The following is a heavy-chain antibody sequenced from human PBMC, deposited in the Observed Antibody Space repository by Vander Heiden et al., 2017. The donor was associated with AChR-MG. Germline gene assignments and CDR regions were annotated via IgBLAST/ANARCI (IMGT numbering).Heavy chain of an antibody. CDR3: TKGDYDFVWGSDSPPYSDH. CDR2: ISASGVTT. V-gene: IGHV3-23*01. J-gene: IGHJ4*02. CDR1: RFSLRNFA. D-gene: IGHD3-16*01. Sequence: EVHLLQSGGGLVEPGGSLRPSGVASRFSLRNFAMTWVRQAPGKGLECVSSISASGVTTYYADSVKGRCTISRDNSKNTLHLQMNSLGAEDTAVYYCTKGDYDFVWGSDSPPYSDHWGQGTLGIVSS.